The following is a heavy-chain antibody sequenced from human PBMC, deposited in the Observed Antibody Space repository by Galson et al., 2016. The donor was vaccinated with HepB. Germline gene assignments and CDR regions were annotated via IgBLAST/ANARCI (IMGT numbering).Heavy chain of an antibody. CDR1: GGSISSDNW. CDR2: IYHSGDT. D-gene: IGHD1-1*01. J-gene: IGHJ6*02. CDR3: ARDSLRNWNVDDRTHV. Sequence: SETLSLTCAVSGGSISSDNWWSWVRQAPGKGLEWIGEIYHSGDTKYNPSLQSRITMSVDTSKNHFSLNLNSVTAADTPVYYCARDSLRNWNVDDRTHVWGQGTTVTVSS. V-gene: IGHV4-4*02.